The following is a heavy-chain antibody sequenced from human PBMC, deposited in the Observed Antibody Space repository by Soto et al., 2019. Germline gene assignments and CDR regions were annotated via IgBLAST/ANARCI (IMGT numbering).Heavy chain of an antibody. CDR1: GDSVSSNSAA. V-gene: IGHV6-1*01. Sequence: SQTLSLTCAISGDSVSSNSAAWNWIRQSPSRGLEWLGRTYYRSKWYKSYAVSVKSRITINPDTSKNQFSLQLNSVTPEDTAVYYCARAPMVRGVNPSVTFDYWGQGTLVTVSS. D-gene: IGHD3-10*01. J-gene: IGHJ4*02. CDR2: TYYRSKWYK. CDR3: ARAPMVRGVNPSVTFDY.